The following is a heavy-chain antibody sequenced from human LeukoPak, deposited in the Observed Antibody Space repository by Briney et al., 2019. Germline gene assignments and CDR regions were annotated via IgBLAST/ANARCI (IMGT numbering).Heavy chain of an antibody. CDR3: ARRSFIHGAIDSSSRPFVFDY. D-gene: IGHD6-13*01. V-gene: IGHV4-59*12. CDR2: IYYSGST. Sequence: SETLSLTCAVSGGSISSYYWSWIRQPPGKGLEWVGYIYYSGSTNYNPSLKSRVTISVDTSKNQFSLKLSSVTAADTAVYYCARRSFIHGAIDSSSRPFVFDYWGQGTLVTVSS. CDR1: GGSISSYY. J-gene: IGHJ4*02.